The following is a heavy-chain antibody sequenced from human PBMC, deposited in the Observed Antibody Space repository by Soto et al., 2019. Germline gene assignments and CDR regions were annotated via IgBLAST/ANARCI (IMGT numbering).Heavy chain of an antibody. J-gene: IGHJ6*02. D-gene: IGHD3-3*01. CDR1: GGTFSSYA. CDR3: AREVKLITIFGVVTPDYYYYGMDV. CDR2: IIPIFGTA. V-gene: IGHV1-69*13. Sequence: SVKVACKASGGTFSSYAISWVRLAPGQGLEWMGGIIPIFGTANYAQKFQGRVTITADESTSTAYMELSSLRSEDTAVYYCAREVKLITIFGVVTPDYYYYGMDVWGQGTTVTVSS.